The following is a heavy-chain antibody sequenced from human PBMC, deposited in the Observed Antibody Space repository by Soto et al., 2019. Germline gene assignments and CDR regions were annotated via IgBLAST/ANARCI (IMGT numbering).Heavy chain of an antibody. CDR3: TRELVYHDSSGEYHERVDH. CDR2: INPGSGST. V-gene: IGHV1-46*01. Sequence: QVQLVQSGAEVKTPGASVQVSCKASGYAFINYYIHWLRQAPGHGLEWMGIINPGSGSTSYAQKFQGRVTMTRDTSTSTVYMERSSLKSEDTAVYYCTRELVYHDSSGEYHERVDHGGQGTRVTVPS. J-gene: IGHJ4*02. CDR1: GYAFINYY. D-gene: IGHD3-22*01.